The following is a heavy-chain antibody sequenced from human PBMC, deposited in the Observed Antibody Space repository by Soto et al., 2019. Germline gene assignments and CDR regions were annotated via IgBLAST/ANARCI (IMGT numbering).Heavy chain of an antibody. Sequence: QVQLQESGPGLVKPSETLSLTCSVSGGSISNYYWSWIRQPPGKGLEWIGFIYYSGNTNYNPSLTSRVATSVDTSKNQLFLQLSSVTAADTAVYYCARAYYDSSDLSWFDPWGQGTLVTVS. CDR2: IYYSGNT. CDR3: ARAYYDSSDLSWFDP. CDR1: GGSISNYY. D-gene: IGHD3-22*01. V-gene: IGHV4-59*01. J-gene: IGHJ5*02.